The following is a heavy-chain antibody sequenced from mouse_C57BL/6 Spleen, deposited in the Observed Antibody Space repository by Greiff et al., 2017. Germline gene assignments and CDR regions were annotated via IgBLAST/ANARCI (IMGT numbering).Heavy chain of an antibody. V-gene: IGHV1-69*01. D-gene: IGHD2-3*01. CDR1: GYTFTSYW. CDR2: IDPSDSYT. Sequence: VQLQQPGAELVMPGASVKLSCKASGYTFTSYWMHWVKQRPGQGLEWIGEIDPSDSYTNYNQKFKGKSPLTVDKSSSTAYMQLSSLTSEDSAVDYCARSDGTWFAYWGQGTLVTVSA. CDR3: ARSDGTWFAY. J-gene: IGHJ3*01.